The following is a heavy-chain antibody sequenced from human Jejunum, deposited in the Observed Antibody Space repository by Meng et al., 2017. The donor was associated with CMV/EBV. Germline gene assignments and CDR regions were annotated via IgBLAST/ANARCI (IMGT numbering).Heavy chain of an antibody. CDR3: ARERDPPGAVPGRYYSDY. J-gene: IGHJ4*02. CDR1: IISYY. D-gene: IGHD6-13*01. Sequence: IISYYWSWIRQPPGKGLEWIGFVSYRYTSNYNPSLKSRVTISMDTSKNQFSLELTSVTAADTAVYYCARERDPPGAVPGRYYSDYWGQGTLVTVSS. CDR2: VSYRYTS. V-gene: IGHV4-59*01.